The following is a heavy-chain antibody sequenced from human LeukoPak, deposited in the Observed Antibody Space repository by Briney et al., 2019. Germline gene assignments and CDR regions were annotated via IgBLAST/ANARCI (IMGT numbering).Heavy chain of an antibody. D-gene: IGHD4-17*01. CDR3: ARDAPRKYGDLWFDP. CDR1: GYTFTSYA. V-gene: IGHV1-3*01. CDR2: INAGNGNT. J-gene: IGHJ5*02. Sequence: ASVKVSCKASGYTFTSYAMHWVRQAPGQRLEWMGWINAGNGNTKYSQKFQGRVTITRDTSASTAYMELSSLRSEDTAVYYCARDAPRKYGDLWFDPWGQGTLVTVSS.